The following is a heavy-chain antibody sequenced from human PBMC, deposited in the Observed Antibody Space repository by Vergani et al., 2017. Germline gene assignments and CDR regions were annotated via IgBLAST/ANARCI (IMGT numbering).Heavy chain of an antibody. CDR1: GFTFRSYA. Sequence: EVQLLESGGGLVQPGGSLRLSCAASGFTFRSYAMSWVRQAPGKGLEWVSAISGSGGSTYYSDSVKGRFTISRDNSKNTLYLQMNSLRAEDTAVYYCAKDLGYGDYFDYWGQGTLVTVSS. J-gene: IGHJ4*02. V-gene: IGHV3-23*01. CDR3: AKDLGYGDYFDY. D-gene: IGHD4-17*01. CDR2: ISGSGGST.